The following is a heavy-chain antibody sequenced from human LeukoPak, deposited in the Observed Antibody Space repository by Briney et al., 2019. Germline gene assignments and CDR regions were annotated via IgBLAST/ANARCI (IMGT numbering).Heavy chain of an antibody. CDR2: IGTAGDT. J-gene: IGHJ4*02. V-gene: IGHV3-13*01. CDR3: ASQGIAVAATLDY. Sequence: GGSLRLSCAASGFTFSSYDMHWVRQATGKGLEWVSAIGTAGDTYYPGSVKGRFTISRDNAKRSLYLQMNSLRAEDTAVYYCASQGIAVAATLDYWGQGTLVTVSS. D-gene: IGHD6-19*01. CDR1: GFTFSSYD.